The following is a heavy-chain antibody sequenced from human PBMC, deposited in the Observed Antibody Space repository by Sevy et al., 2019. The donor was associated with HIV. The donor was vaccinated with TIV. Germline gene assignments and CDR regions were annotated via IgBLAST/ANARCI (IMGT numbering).Heavy chain of an antibody. V-gene: IGHV4-39*01. J-gene: IGHJ2*01. CDR2: LYSTGST. Sequence: SETLSLTCTVSGGSISSSSYYWGWVRQPPGKGLEWIGSLYSTGSTSYNPSLRRRVTVSADTFKNQFPLKLDSVSDADTAVYYCATPRAGGWDEGTGGYFDVWGRGTLVTVSS. D-gene: IGHD6-19*01. CDR1: GGSISSSSYY. CDR3: ATPRAGGWDEGTGGYFDV.